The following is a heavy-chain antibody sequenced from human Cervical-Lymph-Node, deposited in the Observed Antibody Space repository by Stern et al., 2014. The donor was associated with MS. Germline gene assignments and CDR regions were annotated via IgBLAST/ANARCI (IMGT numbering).Heavy chain of an antibody. CDR3: ARGRELLSLDY. Sequence: VQLVESGAEVKKPGASVKVSGKASGYTFTSYDINWVRQGTGQGLAWMGWMNPYSGNAVYAQKFQGRVTMTRDTSTSTAYLELTSLRSEDTAVFYCARGRELLSLDYWGQGTLVTVSS. D-gene: IGHD1-26*01. V-gene: IGHV1-8*01. CDR1: GYTFTSYD. CDR2: MNPYSGNA. J-gene: IGHJ4*02.